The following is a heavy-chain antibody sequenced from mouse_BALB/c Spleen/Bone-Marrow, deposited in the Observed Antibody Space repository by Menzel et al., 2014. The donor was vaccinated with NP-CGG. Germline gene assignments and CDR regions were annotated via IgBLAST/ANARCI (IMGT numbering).Heavy chain of an antibody. J-gene: IGHJ4*01. D-gene: IGHD1-1*02. CDR2: IWAGGST. V-gene: IGHV2-9*02. CDR1: GFSLTSYG. CDR3: ARDGVYGSHYYAMDY. Sequence: VHLVESGPGLVAPSQSLSITCTVSGFSLTSYGVHWVRQPPGKGLEWRGVIWAGGSTNYNSALMSRLSISKDNSKSQVFLKMNSLQTDDTAMYYCARDGVYGSHYYAMDYWGQGTSVTVSS.